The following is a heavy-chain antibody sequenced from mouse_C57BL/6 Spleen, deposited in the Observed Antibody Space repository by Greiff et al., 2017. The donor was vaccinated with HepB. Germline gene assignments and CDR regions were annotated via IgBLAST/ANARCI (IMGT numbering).Heavy chain of an antibody. J-gene: IGHJ2*01. Sequence: VQLQESGAELARPGASVKLSCKASGYTFTSYGISWVKQRTGQGLEWIGEIYPRSGNTYYNEKVKGKATLTADKSSSTAYMELRSLTSEDSAVYFCARRLYQGHFDYWGQGTTLTVSS. D-gene: IGHD1-1*01. CDR3: ARRLYQGHFDY. CDR1: GYTFTSYG. CDR2: IYPRSGNT. V-gene: IGHV1-81*01.